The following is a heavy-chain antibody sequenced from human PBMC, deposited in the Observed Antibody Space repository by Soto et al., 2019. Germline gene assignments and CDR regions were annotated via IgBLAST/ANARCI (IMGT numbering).Heavy chain of an antibody. Sequence: SETLSLSCTVSGGSISSYYWSWIRQPAGKGLEWIGRIYTSGSTNYNPSLKSRVTMSVDTSKNQFSLKLSSVTAADTAVYYCARDGIFGVVLSYYYGMDVWGQGTTVTVSS. V-gene: IGHV4-4*07. CDR1: GGSISSYY. D-gene: IGHD3-3*01. CDR3: ARDGIFGVVLSYYYGMDV. CDR2: IYTSGST. J-gene: IGHJ6*02.